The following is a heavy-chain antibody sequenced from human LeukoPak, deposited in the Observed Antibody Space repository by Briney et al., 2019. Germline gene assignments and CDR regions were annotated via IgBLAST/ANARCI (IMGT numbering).Heavy chain of an antibody. V-gene: IGHV3-23*01. D-gene: IGHD3-9*01. Sequence: QTGGSLRLSCATSGFTFSSYDMSWVRQAPGKGLEWVSTISTGGGNTYYADSVKGRFTISRDNSKNTLCLQMNSLRAEDTAVYYCAKDESSILTGYTKWGQGTLVTVSS. CDR2: ISTGGGNT. J-gene: IGHJ4*02. CDR3: AKDESSILTGYTK. CDR1: GFTFSSYD.